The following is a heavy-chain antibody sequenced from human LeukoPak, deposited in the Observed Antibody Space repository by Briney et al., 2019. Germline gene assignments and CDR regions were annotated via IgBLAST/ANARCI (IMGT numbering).Heavy chain of an antibody. CDR3: ARRGSTDY. Sequence: GGSLRLSCAAAGCSFSGYWMTWVRQAPGKGLEWVATIKEDGSEKYYADFVKGRFTISRDNAKNSLDLQMNSLRAEDTAVYYCARRGSTDYWGQGTLVTVSS. D-gene: IGHD2/OR15-2a*01. CDR2: IKEDGSEK. J-gene: IGHJ4*02. CDR1: GCSFSGYW. V-gene: IGHV3-7*03.